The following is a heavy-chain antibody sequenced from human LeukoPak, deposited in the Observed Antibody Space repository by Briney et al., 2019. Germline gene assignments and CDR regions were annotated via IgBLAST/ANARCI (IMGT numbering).Heavy chain of an antibody. D-gene: IGHD2-2*02. Sequence: PGGSLRLSCAASGFTFSSYWMHWVRQAPGKGLVWVSRLNSDGSSTSYADSVKGRFTISRDNAKNTLYLQMNSLRAEDTAVYYCVRESGGYCSTTSCYKGYFDYWGQGTLVTVSS. V-gene: IGHV3-74*01. CDR3: VRESGGYCSTTSCYKGYFDY. CDR2: LNSDGSST. CDR1: GFTFSSYW. J-gene: IGHJ4*02.